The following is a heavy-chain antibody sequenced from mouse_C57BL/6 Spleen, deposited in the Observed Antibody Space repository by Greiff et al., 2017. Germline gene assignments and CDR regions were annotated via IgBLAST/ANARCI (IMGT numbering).Heavy chain of an antibody. CDR3: AKANWAYYFDD. J-gene: IGHJ2*01. Sequence: QVQLQQPGAELVKPGASVKLSCKASGYTFTSYWMHWVKQRPGQGLEWIGMIHPNSGSTNYNEKFKSKATLTVDKSSSTAYMQLSSLTSEDSAVYYCAKANWAYYFDDWGQGTTLTVSS. CDR1: GYTFTSYW. CDR2: IHPNSGST. D-gene: IGHD4-1*01. V-gene: IGHV1-64*01.